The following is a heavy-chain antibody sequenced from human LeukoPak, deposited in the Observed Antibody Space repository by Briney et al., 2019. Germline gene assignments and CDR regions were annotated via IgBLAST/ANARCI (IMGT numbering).Heavy chain of an antibody. CDR1: GFTVSSNY. Sequence: GGSLRLSCAASGFTVSSNYMSWVRQAPGKGLEFVSLIYSGGSTYHADSVKGRFTISRDNSKNTLYLQMNSLRAEDTAVYYCAKGVYSSGWHGWFDYWGQGTLVTVSS. CDR2: IYSGGST. V-gene: IGHV3-53*01. J-gene: IGHJ4*02. D-gene: IGHD6-19*01. CDR3: AKGVYSSGWHGWFDY.